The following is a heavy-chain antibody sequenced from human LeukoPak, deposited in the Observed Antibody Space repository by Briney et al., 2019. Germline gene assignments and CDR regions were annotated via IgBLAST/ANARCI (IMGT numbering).Heavy chain of an antibody. D-gene: IGHD5-12*01. V-gene: IGHV1-3*01. CDR1: GYTFTSYA. J-gene: IGHJ5*02. Sequence: ASVKVSCKASGYTFTSYAMHWVRQAPGQRLEWMGWINAGNGNTKYSQKFQGRDTITRDTSASTAYMELSSLRSEDTAVYYCARAYIEAWFDPWGQGTLVTVSS. CDR3: ARAYIEAWFDP. CDR2: INAGNGNT.